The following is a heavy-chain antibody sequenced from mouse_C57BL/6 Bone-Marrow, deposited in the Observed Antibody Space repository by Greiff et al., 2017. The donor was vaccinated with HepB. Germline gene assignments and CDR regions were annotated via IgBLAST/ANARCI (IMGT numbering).Heavy chain of an antibody. CDR3: ARSRISLFDY. CDR2: IYPGSGNT. V-gene: IGHV1-76*01. Sequence: VQLQQSGAELVRPGASVKLSCKASGYTFTDYYINWVKQRPGQGLEWIARIYPGSGNTYYNEKFKGKATLTAEKSSSTAYMQLSSLTSEDSAVYFCARSRISLFDYWGQGTTLTVSS. CDR1: GYTFTDYY. J-gene: IGHJ2*01.